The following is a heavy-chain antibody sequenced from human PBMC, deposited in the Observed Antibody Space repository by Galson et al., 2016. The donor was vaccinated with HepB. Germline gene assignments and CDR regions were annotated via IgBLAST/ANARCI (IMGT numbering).Heavy chain of an antibody. CDR1: GYTFTSYG. V-gene: IGHV1-18*01. J-gene: IGHJ5*02. Sequence: SVKVSCKASGYTFTSYGISWVRQAPGQGLEWMGWISAYNGNTNYAQKLQGRVTMTTDTSTSTAYMELRSLSSDDTADDTAVYYCARDCSGGTCYGTTWGQGTLVTVSS. CDR2: ISAYNGNT. D-gene: IGHD2-15*01. CDR3: VYYCARDCSGGTCYGTT.